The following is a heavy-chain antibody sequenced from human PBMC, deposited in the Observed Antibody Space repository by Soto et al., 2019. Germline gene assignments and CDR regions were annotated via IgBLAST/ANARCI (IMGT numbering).Heavy chain of an antibody. V-gene: IGHV2-5*01. Sequence: SGPTLVNPTQTLTLTCTFSGFSLSTSGVGVGWIRQPPGKALEWLALIYWNDDKRYGPSLKSRLTITKDTSKNQVVLTMTNMDPVDTATYYCAHMGTDRYFDWSIGYFDYWGQGTLVTVSS. CDR2: IYWNDDK. CDR1: GFSLSTSGVG. CDR3: AHMGTDRYFDWSIGYFDY. J-gene: IGHJ4*02. D-gene: IGHD3-9*01.